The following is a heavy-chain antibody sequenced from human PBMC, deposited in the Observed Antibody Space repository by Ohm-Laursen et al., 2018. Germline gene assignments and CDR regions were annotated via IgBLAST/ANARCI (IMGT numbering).Heavy chain of an antibody. Sequence: SVKVSCNASGGTFSSYAISWVRQAPGQGLEWMGGIIPIFGTANYAQKFQGRVTITADESTSTAYMELSSLRSEDTAVYYCARSRAHYYDSSGYLPDYWGQGTLVTVSS. D-gene: IGHD3-22*01. CDR1: GGTFSSYA. V-gene: IGHV1-69*13. CDR2: IIPIFGTA. CDR3: ARSRAHYYDSSGYLPDY. J-gene: IGHJ4*02.